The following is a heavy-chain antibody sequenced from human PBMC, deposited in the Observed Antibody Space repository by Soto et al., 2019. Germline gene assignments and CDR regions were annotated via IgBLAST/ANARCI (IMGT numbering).Heavy chain of an antibody. Sequence: LSLTCSVSSYSMNSGGYYWSWILQHPGKGLEWIGYIYSNGDTYYNPSLKSRVTISVDTSKNQLSLNLTSVTAADTAVYYCARRGGSSSGYYYYAMDVWGQGTTVTVSS. V-gene: IGHV4-31*03. D-gene: IGHD6-6*01. CDR2: IYSNGDT. CDR3: ARRGGSSSGYYYYAMDV. J-gene: IGHJ6*02. CDR1: SYSMNSGGYY.